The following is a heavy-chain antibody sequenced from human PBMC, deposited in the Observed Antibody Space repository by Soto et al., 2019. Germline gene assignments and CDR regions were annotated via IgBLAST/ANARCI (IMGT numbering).Heavy chain of an antibody. J-gene: IGHJ2*01. D-gene: IGHD4-17*01. CDR2: IYYRGST. Sequence: LETLSLTCTVSGGSISSSRYYWGWIRQPRGKGLEWSGSIYYRGSTYYNPSLKSRVTISVDTSKNQFPPKLSSVTAADTAVYYCARPATVTTFNWYFDLWGRGTLVTVSS. CDR3: ARPATVTTFNWYFDL. CDR1: GGSISSSRYY. V-gene: IGHV4-39*01.